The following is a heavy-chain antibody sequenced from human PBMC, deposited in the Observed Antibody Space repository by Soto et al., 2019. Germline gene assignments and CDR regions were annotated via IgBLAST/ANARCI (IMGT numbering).Heavy chain of an antibody. CDR1: GYTFSRYG. CDR2: ISGYNGDT. J-gene: IGHJ6*02. V-gene: IGHV1-18*01. Sequence: QGQLVQSGGEVKKPGASVKVSCKASGYTFSRYGISWVRQAPGQGLEWMGWISGYNGDTNYAQKFQGRVTMTIDTSTTTAYMELRSLTSDDTAVYYCAKNGQPPYYYDGLDVWGQGTKVTVSS. D-gene: IGHD2-8*01. CDR3: AKNGQPPYYYDGLDV.